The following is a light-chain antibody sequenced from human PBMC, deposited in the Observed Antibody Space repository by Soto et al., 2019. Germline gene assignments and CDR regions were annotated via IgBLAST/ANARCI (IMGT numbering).Light chain of an antibody. Sequence: DIQMTQSPSTLSASVGDRVTITCRASQSISSWLAWYQQKPGKAPKLLIYDASSLESGVPSRFSGSGSGTEFTLTISSLQPDDVATYYCQQYNSYSLTLGQGTKVDIK. CDR1: QSISSW. J-gene: IGKJ1*01. V-gene: IGKV1-5*01. CDR2: DAS. CDR3: QQYNSYSLT.